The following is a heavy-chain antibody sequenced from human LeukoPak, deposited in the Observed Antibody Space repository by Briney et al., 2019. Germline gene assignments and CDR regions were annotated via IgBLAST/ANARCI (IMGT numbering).Heavy chain of an antibody. V-gene: IGHV4-59*01. CDR3: AKMIGGWGPFFDY. CDR1: GGSISSYY. J-gene: IGHJ4*02. D-gene: IGHD6-19*01. Sequence: SETLSLTCTVSGGSISSYYWSWIRQPPGKGLEWVGYIYYSGSTNYTPSVKCRVTISVDTSKNQFSLKLSSVTAADTAVYYCAKMIGGWGPFFDYWGQGTLVTVSS. CDR2: IYYSGST.